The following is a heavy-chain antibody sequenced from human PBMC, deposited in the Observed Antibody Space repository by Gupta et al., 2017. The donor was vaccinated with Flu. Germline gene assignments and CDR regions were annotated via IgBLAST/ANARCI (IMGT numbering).Heavy chain of an antibody. J-gene: IGHJ4*02. D-gene: IGHD3-16*01. CDR1: GFTFRSYS. Sequence: QEQLVESVGGVVQPGKSLRLSCVGSGFTFRSYSIHWVRQAPGKGLEWLAFIAYDGSNENYADSVKGRFSVFRDNSKNTVFLQMTSLRPEDTAVYYCAREMRNAYDSFDYWGQGTLVTVSS. CDR2: IAYDGSNE. V-gene: IGHV3-30-3*01. CDR3: AREMRNAYDSFDY.